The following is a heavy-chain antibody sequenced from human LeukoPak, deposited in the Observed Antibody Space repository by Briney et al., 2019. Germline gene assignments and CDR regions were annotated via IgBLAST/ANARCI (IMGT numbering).Heavy chain of an antibody. D-gene: IGHD3-22*01. CDR2: INTNTGNP. V-gene: IGHV7-4-1*02. CDR1: GYTFTSYA. Sequence: GASVKVSCKASGYTFTSYAMNWVRQAPGQGLEWMGWINTNTGNPTYARGFTGRFVFSLDTSVSTAYLQISSLKAEDTAVYYCASCLDDDPQKSALYYDRTAVTDWFDPWGQGTLVTVSS. J-gene: IGHJ5*02. CDR3: ASCLDDDPQKSALYYDRTAVTDWFDP.